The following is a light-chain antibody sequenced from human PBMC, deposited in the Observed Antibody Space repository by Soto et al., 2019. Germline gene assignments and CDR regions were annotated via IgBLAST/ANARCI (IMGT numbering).Light chain of an antibody. V-gene: IGKV3-20*01. J-gene: IGKJ1*01. CDR3: QQYGSSPKT. CDR1: QSISSSY. CDR2: GAS. Sequence: EIVLTQSPGTLSLSPGERATLSCRASQSISSSYLAWYQQKPGQAPRLLIYGASTRATGIPDRFSGSGSGTDFTLTISRLESEDFAVYYCQQYGSSPKTFGRGTNVDIK.